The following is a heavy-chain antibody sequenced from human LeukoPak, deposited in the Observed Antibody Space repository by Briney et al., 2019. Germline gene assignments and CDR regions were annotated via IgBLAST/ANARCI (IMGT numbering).Heavy chain of an antibody. CDR3: ARDDYGSGSWSDY. CDR2: ISSSGSTI. D-gene: IGHD3-10*01. J-gene: IGHJ4*02. V-gene: IGHV3-48*03. CDR1: GFTFSSYE. Sequence: PGGSLRLSCAASGFTFSSYEMNWVRQAPGKGLEWVSYISSSGSTIYYADSVKGRLTISRDNAKNSLYLQMNSLRAEDTALYYCARDDYGSGSWSDYWGQGTLVTVSS.